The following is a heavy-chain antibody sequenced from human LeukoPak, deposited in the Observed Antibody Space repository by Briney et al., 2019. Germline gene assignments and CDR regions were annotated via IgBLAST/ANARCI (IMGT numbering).Heavy chain of an antibody. CDR1: GCTFTIYG. CDR3: ARDSLVAGTLADY. D-gene: IGHD6-19*01. CDR2: ISAYNGNT. J-gene: IGHJ4*02. Sequence: ASVKVSCKASGCTFTIYGISWVRQAPGQGLEWMGWISAYNGNTNYAQNLQDRVTMTTDTSTSTAYMELRSLTSDDTAVYYCARDSLVAGTLADYWGQGTLVTVSS. V-gene: IGHV1-18*01.